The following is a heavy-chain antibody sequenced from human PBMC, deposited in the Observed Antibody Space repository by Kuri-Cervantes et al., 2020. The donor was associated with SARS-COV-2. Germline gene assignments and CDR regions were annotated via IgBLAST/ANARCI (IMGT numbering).Heavy chain of an antibody. J-gene: IGHJ5*02. CDR3: ARESYCGGDCNWFDP. D-gene: IGHD2-21*01. Sequence: GGSLRLSCAASGFTFSSYAMRWVRQAPGKGLEWVAVISYDGSNKYYADSVKGRFTISRDNSKNTLYLQMNSLRAEDTAVYYCARESYCGGDCNWFDPWGQGTLVTVSS. V-gene: IGHV3-30-3*01. CDR2: ISYDGSNK. CDR1: GFTFSSYA.